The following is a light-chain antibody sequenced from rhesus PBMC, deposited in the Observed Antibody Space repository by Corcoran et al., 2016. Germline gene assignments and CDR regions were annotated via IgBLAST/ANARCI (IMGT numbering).Light chain of an antibody. Sequence: DIQMTQSPSSLSASVGDRVTITCQASQGITNWLAWYQQKPGKAPKLLSYAASSLQSGIPSRFSGSGSGTEFTCTISSLQPEDVATYYCQQHNSNPYSFGHGTKVEIK. CDR1: QGITNW. CDR2: AAS. CDR3: QQHNSNPYS. V-gene: IGKV1-33*02. J-gene: IGKJ2*01.